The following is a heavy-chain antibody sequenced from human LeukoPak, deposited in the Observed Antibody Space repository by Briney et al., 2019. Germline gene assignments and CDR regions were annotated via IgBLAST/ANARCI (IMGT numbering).Heavy chain of an antibody. CDR3: ARDGGYGHYDY. V-gene: IGHV4-30-2*01. CDR2: IYHSGRT. D-gene: IGHD5-12*01. J-gene: IGHJ4*02. Sequence: SETLSLTCAVSGGSISSGDYSWSWIRQPPGKGLEWIGYIYHSGRTFYNPSLKSRVTISVNTSKNQISLEVTSVTAADTAVYYCARDGGYGHYDYWGRGTLVTVSS. CDR1: GGSISSGDYS.